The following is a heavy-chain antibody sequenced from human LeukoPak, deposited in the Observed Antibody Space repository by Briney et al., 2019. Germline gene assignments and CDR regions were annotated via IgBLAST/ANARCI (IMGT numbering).Heavy chain of an antibody. CDR3: ARAGITIFGVVIKSWFDP. Sequence: SETLSLTCAAYGGSFSGYYWSWIRQPPGKGLEWIGEINHSGSTNYNPSLKSRVTISVDTSKNQFSLKLSSVTAADTAVYHCARAGITIFGVVIKSWFDPWGQGTLVTVSS. CDR1: GGSFSGYY. D-gene: IGHD3-3*01. CDR2: INHSGST. J-gene: IGHJ5*02. V-gene: IGHV4-34*01.